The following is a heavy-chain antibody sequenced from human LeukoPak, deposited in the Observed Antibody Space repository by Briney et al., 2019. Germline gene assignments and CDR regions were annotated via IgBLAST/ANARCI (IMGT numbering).Heavy chain of an antibody. CDR2: IYTSGST. V-gene: IGHV4-61*02. D-gene: IGHD2-15*01. J-gene: IGHJ4*02. CDR3: ARDKLGYCSGGSCSH. CDR1: GGSISSGSYY. Sequence: SQTLSLTCTVSGGSISSGSYYWSWIRQPAGKGLEWIGRIYTSGSTNYNPSLKSRVTISVDTSKNQFSLKLSSVTAADTAVYYCARDKLGYCSGGSCSHWGQGTLVTVSS.